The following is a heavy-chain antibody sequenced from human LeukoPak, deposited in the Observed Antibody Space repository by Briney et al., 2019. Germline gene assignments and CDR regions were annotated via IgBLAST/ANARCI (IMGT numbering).Heavy chain of an antibody. D-gene: IGHD3-10*01. Sequence: PSETLSLTCTVSGGSISSYYWSWIRQPPGKGLEWIGYIYYSGSTNYNPSLKSRVTISVDTSKSQFSLKLNSVTAADAAVYYCARGSYNFDYWGQGTLVTVSS. J-gene: IGHJ4*02. V-gene: IGHV4-59*01. CDR2: IYYSGST. CDR1: GGSISSYY. CDR3: ARGSYNFDY.